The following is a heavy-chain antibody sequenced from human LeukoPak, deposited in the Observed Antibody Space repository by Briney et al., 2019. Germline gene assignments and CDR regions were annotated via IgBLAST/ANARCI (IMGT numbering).Heavy chain of an antibody. CDR2: ISSSSSTI. J-gene: IGHJ1*01. CDR3: ARDRGFDDYSSGYYYLPEYFQH. CDR1: GFTFSSYS. Sequence: GGSLRLSCAASGFTFSSYSMNWVRRAPGKGLEWVSYISSSSSTIYYADSVKGRFTISRDNAKNSLYLQMNSLRAEDTAVYFCARDRGFDDYSSGYYYLPEYFQHWGQGTLVTVSS. V-gene: IGHV3-48*01. D-gene: IGHD3-22*01.